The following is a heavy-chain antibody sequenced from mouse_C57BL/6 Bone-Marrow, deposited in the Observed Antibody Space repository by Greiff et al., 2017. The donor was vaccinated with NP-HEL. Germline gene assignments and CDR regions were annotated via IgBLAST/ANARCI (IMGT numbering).Heavy chain of an antibody. CDR3: ARRLDSSGYFYAMDY. Sequence: EVNVVESGGGLVQPGGSLKLSCAASGFTFSDYYMYWVRQTPEKRLEWVAYISNGGGSTYYPDTVKGRFTISRDNAKNTLYLQMSRLKSEDTAMYYCARRLDSSGYFYAMDYWGQGTSVTVSS. J-gene: IGHJ4*01. D-gene: IGHD3-2*02. CDR1: GFTFSDYY. V-gene: IGHV5-12*01. CDR2: ISNGGGST.